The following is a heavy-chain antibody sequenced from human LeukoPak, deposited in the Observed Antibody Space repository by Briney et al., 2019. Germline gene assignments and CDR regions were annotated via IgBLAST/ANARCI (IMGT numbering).Heavy chain of an antibody. CDR3: AKRGSSSGVYYFDY. CDR2: ISGGGGST. J-gene: IGHJ4*02. V-gene: IGHV3-23*01. D-gene: IGHD6-6*01. CDR1: GFSFSSYD. Sequence: GGSLRLSCAASGFSFSSYDMNWVRQAPGKGLEWVSTISGGGGSTYYADSVKGRFTISRNNSKNTLYLQMNSLRAEDTAVYYCAKRGSSSGVYYFDYWGQGTLVTVSS.